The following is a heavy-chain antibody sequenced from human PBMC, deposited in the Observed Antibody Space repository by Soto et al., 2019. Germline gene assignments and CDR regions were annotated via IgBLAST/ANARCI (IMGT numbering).Heavy chain of an antibody. D-gene: IGHD2-21*01. J-gene: IGHJ3*02. CDR1: GGTFSNYA. CDR2: VTPKLATA. Sequence: SVKVSCKASGGTFSNYAINWVRQAPGLGLEWMGQVTPKLATAKHAQKFQGRVTITADESASTAYMYVSSLRSEDTAVYFCARRRDCYNSVFDIWGQGTLVTV. CDR3: ARRRDCYNSVFDI. V-gene: IGHV1-69*13.